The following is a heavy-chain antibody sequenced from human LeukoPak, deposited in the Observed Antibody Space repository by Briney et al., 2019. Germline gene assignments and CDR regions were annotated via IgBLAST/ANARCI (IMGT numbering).Heavy chain of an antibody. Sequence: GESLKISCKGSGYSFTSYWIGWVRQMPGKGLEWMGIIYPGDSDTRYSPSFQGQVTISADKSISTAYLQWSSLKASDTAMYYCARVRGVYDFWPNFDYWGQGTLVTVSS. CDR3: ARVRGVYDFWPNFDY. J-gene: IGHJ4*02. D-gene: IGHD3-3*01. CDR1: GYSFTSYW. CDR2: IYPGDSDT. V-gene: IGHV5-51*01.